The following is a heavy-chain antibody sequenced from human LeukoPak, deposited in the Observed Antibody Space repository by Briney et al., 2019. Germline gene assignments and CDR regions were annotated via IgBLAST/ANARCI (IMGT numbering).Heavy chain of an antibody. CDR3: ARDKSSSWSFDY. CDR1: GFXFSSYG. D-gene: IGHD6-13*01. Sequence: GGSLRLSCAASGFXFSSYGIHWVRQAPGKGLEWVAVISYDGSNKYYADSVKGRFTISRDNSKNTLSLQMNSLRADDTAVYYCARDKSSSWSFDYWGQGTLVTVSS. V-gene: IGHV3-30*03. J-gene: IGHJ4*02. CDR2: ISYDGSNK.